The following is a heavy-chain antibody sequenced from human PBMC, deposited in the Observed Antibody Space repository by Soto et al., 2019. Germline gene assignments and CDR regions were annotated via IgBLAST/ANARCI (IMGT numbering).Heavy chain of an antibody. V-gene: IGHV1-2*02. CDR2: IHPHSGGT. J-gene: IGHJ4*02. D-gene: IGHD2-21*02. Sequence: ASVKVSCKASGHTFTGYYMHWEQHAPGQELEWMGWIHPHSGGTNYAQKFQGRDTMTRATSISTAYMELSRLRSDDTAVYYCVRACGGDCYSSGFDYWGRGTMV. CDR1: GHTFTGYY. CDR3: VRACGGDCYSSGFDY.